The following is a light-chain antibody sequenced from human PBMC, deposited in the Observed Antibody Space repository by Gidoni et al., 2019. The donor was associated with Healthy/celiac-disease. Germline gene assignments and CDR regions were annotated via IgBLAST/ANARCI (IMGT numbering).Light chain of an antibody. CDR3: MQALQTPPT. CDR2: LGS. V-gene: IGKV2-28*01. CDR1: QSLLHSNGYNY. Sequence: DIVMTQSPLSLPVTPGAPASISCRSSQSLLHSNGYNYLDWYLQKPGQSPQLLIYLGSNRASGVPDRFSGSGSGTDFTLKISRVEAEDVGVYYCMQALQTPPTFXQXTKVEIK. J-gene: IGKJ1*01.